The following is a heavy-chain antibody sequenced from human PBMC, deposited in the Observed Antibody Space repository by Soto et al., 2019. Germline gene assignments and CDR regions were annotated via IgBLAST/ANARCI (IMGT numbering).Heavy chain of an antibody. CDR2: IDPSDSYT. Sequence: GESLKISCKGSGYSFTSYWISWVRQMPGKGLGWMGRIDPSDSYTNYSPSFQGHVTISADKSISTAYLQWSSLKASDTAMYYCARGDIVVVPAALLASVDYWGQGTLVTVSS. J-gene: IGHJ4*02. V-gene: IGHV5-10-1*01. CDR1: GYSFTSYW. D-gene: IGHD2-2*01. CDR3: ARGDIVVVPAALLASVDY.